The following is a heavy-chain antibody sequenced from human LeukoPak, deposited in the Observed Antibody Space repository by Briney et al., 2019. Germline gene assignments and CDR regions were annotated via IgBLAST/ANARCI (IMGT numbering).Heavy chain of an antibody. J-gene: IGHJ4*02. CDR2: ISNSGSNR. V-gene: IGHV3-48*03. CDR1: EFSVGSNY. CDR3: ARDLMIVMVEEEGSADY. Sequence: GGSLRLSCAASEFSVGSNYMTWVRQAPGKGLEWVSYISNSGSNRYYADSVKGRFTISRDNAKNSVYLQMNSLRAEDTAVYYCARDLMIVMVEEEGSADYWGQGTLVTVSS. D-gene: IGHD3-22*01.